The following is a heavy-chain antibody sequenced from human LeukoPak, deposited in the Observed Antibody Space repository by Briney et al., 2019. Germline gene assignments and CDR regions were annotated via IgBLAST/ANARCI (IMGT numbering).Heavy chain of an antibody. D-gene: IGHD3-10*01. CDR2: ISAYNGNT. Sequence: ASVKVSCKASGYTFTSYGISWVRQAPGQGLEWMGWISAYNGNTNYAQKLQGRVTMTTDTSTSTAYMELSSLRSEDTAVYYCARGRVTYYYGSGTNTYGMDVWGQGTTVTVSS. J-gene: IGHJ6*02. CDR1: GYTFTSYG. CDR3: ARGRVTYYYGSGTNTYGMDV. V-gene: IGHV1-18*01.